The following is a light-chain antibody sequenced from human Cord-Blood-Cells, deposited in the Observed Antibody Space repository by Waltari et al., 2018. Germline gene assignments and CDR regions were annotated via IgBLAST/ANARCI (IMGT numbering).Light chain of an antibody. CDR1: SSDVGGYNY. Sequence: QSALTQPASVSGSPGQSITISCTGTSSDVGGYNYVSCYQQPPGKAPKLMIYEVSNRPSGVSNRFSGSKSGNTASLTISGLQAEDEADYYCSSYTSSSTYVFGTGTKVTVL. CDR2: EVS. V-gene: IGLV2-14*01. J-gene: IGLJ1*01. CDR3: SSYTSSSTYV.